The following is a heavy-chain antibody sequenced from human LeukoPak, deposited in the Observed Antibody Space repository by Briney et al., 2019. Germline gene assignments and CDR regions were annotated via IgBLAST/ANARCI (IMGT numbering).Heavy chain of an antibody. J-gene: IGHJ6*02. CDR2: INHSGST. Sequence: PSETLSLTRAVYGGSFSGYYWSWIRQPPGKGLEWIGEINHSGSTNYNPSLKSRVTISVDTSKNQFSLKLSSVTAADTAVYYCARLTYYYGMDVWGQGTTVTVSS. CDR3: ARLTYYYGMDV. V-gene: IGHV4-34*01. CDR1: GGSFSGYY.